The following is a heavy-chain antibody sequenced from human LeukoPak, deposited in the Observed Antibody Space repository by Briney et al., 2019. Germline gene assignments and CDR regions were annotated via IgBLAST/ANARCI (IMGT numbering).Heavy chain of an antibody. CDR1: GGSFSGYY. CDR3: TRGSIAYYYMDV. V-gene: IGHV4-34*01. J-gene: IGHJ6*03. D-gene: IGHD3-22*01. Sequence: SETLSLTCAVYGGSFSGYYWSWIRQPPGKGLEWIGEINHSGSTNYNPSLRSRVTISVDTSKNQFSLKLGSVTAADTAVYYCTRGSIAYYYMDVWGKGTTVTISS. CDR2: INHSGST.